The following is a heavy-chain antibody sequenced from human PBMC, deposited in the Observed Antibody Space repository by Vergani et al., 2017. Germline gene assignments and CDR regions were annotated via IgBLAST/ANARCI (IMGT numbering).Heavy chain of an antibody. J-gene: IGHJ6*02. V-gene: IGHV3-33*01. Sequence: QVQLVESGGGVVQPGRSLRLSCAASGFTFSSYGMHWVRQAPGKGLEWVAVIWYDGSNKYYADSVKGRFTISRDNSKNTLYLQMNSLRAEDTAVYYCARGTRYDFWSGYYSYYYYYGMDVWGQGP. CDR1: GFTFSSYG. CDR2: IWYDGSNK. CDR3: ARGTRYDFWSGYYSYYYYYGMDV. D-gene: IGHD3-3*01.